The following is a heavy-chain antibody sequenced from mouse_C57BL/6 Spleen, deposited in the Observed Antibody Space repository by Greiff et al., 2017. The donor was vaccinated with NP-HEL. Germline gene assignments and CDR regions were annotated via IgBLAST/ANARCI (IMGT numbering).Heavy chain of an antibody. J-gene: IGHJ1*03. V-gene: IGHV1-85*01. CDR3: ARSEIYYGNYWYFDV. CDR2: IYPRDGST. Sequence: QVQLQQSGPELVKPGASVKLSCKASGYTFTSYDINWVKQRPGQGLEWIGWIYPRDGSTKYNEKFKGKATLTVDTSSSTAYMELHSLTSEDSAVYFWARSEIYYGNYWYFDVWGTGTTGTVSS. CDR1: GYTFTSYD. D-gene: IGHD2-1*01.